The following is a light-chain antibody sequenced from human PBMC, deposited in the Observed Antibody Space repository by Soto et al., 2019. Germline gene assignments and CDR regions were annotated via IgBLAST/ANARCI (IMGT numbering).Light chain of an antibody. Sequence: QSVLTQPASVSGSPGQSITISCTGTSSDIGGYNYVSWYQQHPGKAPKLMIYEVSNRPSGVSNRFSGSKSGNTASLTISGLQPEDETDYYCSSYTSSNTLVFGTGTKVTLL. CDR1: SSDIGGYNY. CDR3: SSYTSSNTLV. V-gene: IGLV2-14*01. CDR2: EVS. J-gene: IGLJ1*01.